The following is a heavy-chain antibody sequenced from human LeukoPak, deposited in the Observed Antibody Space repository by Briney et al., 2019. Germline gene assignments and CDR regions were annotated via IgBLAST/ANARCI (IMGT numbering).Heavy chain of an antibody. J-gene: IGHJ4*02. CDR1: GGSFSGYY. CDR2: INHSGST. Sequence: SETLSLTCAVYGGSFSGYYWSWIRQPPGKGLEGIGEINHSGSTNYNPSLKSRVTISVDTAKNQFSLKLSSVTAADTAVYYCARGVRPDYDFWSGYPYSYYFDYWGQGTLVTVSS. CDR3: ARGVRPDYDFWSGYPYSYYFDY. V-gene: IGHV4-34*01. D-gene: IGHD3-3*01.